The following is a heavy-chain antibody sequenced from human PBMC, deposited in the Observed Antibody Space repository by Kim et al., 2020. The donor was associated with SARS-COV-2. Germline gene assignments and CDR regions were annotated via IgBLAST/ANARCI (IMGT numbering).Heavy chain of an antibody. J-gene: IGHJ4*02. Sequence: SETLSLTCTVSGGSISSSSYYWGWIRQPPGKGLEWIGSIYYSGSTYYNPSLKSRVTISVDTSKNQFSLKLSSVTAADTAVCYCARDNYYDILTFDYWGQGTLVTVSS. CDR3: ARDNYYDILTFDY. D-gene: IGHD3-9*01. CDR2: IYYSGST. V-gene: IGHV4-39*07. CDR1: GGSISSSSYY.